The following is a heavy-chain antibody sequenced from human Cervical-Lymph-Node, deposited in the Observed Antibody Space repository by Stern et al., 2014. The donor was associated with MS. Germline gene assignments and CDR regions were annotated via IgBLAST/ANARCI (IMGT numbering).Heavy chain of an antibody. D-gene: IGHD6-19*01. Sequence: QVQLVQSGAEVKKPGASVKVSCKTSGYTFSKYGISWVRQAPGQGLEWMGWSSCHNDDTNYVEKFQGRVTMTTDTSTSTAYLELRSLRSDDTAVYYCARDPHIAVAGTGGGFDPWGQGTLVTVAS. CDR3: ARDPHIAVAGTGGGFDP. J-gene: IGHJ5*02. V-gene: IGHV1-18*01. CDR1: GYTFSKYG. CDR2: SSCHNDDT.